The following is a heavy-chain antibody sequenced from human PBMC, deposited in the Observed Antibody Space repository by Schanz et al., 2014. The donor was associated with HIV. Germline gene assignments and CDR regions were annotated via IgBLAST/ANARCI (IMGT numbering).Heavy chain of an antibody. J-gene: IGHJ4*02. V-gene: IGHV4-31*11. CDR1: GGSISSGGHF. Sequence: QVQLQESGPGLVKPSQTLSLTCVVSGGSISSGGHFWSWIRQHPGKGLEWIGYIYYSDSTYYNPSLKSRVTMSLDTSKSQFSLKLSSVTAADTAVYYCASTEVRDLRYLDSSYFDYWGQGTLVTVSS. D-gene: IGHD3-9*01. CDR3: ASTEVRDLRYLDSSYFDY. CDR2: IYYSDST.